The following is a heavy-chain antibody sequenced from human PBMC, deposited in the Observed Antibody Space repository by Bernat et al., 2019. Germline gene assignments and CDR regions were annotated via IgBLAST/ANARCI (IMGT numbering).Heavy chain of an antibody. CDR3: AKCHGSCRRAHFDY. CDR1: GVTFSSDA. J-gene: IGHJ4*02. D-gene: IGHD2-15*01. Sequence: GRLGGAGGGLGQPGGSLRRSCAASGVTFSSDAMSWVRQAPGKGLEWVSAISGSGGSTYYADSVKGRFTISRDNSKNTLYLQMNSLRAEDTAVYYCAKCHGSCRRAHFDYWGQGTLVTVSS. CDR2: ISGSGGST. V-gene: IGHV3-23*04.